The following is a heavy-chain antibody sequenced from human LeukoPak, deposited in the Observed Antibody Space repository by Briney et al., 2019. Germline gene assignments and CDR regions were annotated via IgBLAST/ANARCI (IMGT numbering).Heavy chain of an antibody. V-gene: IGHV3-33*01. J-gene: IGHJ6*02. CDR1: GFTFSSYG. CDR2: IWYDGSNK. CDR3: ARGWELLYWYGMDV. D-gene: IGHD1-26*01. Sequence: GRSLRLSCAASGFTFSSYGMHWVRQAPGKGLEWVAVIWYDGSNKYYADSVKGRFTISRDNSKNTLYLQMNSLRAEDTAVYYCARGWELLYWYGMDVWGQGTTVTVSS.